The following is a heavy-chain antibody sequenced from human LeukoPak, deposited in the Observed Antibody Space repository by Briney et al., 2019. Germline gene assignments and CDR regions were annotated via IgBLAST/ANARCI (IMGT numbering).Heavy chain of an antibody. CDR2: IKSKTDGGTT. CDR1: GFTFSNAW. Sequence: GGSLRLSCAASGFTFSNAWMNWVRQAPGKGLEWVGRIKSKTDGGTTDYAAPVKGKFTISRDDSKNTLYLQMNSLKTEDTAIYYCTTDGSYYYGSGIDYWGQGTLVTVSS. CDR3: TTDGSYYYGSGIDY. V-gene: IGHV3-15*07. D-gene: IGHD3-10*01. J-gene: IGHJ4*02.